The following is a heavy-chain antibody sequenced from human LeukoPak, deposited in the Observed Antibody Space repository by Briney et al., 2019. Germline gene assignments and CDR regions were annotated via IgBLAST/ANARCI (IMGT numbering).Heavy chain of an antibody. CDR1: GGSISSHY. J-gene: IGHJ5*02. CDR2: IYYSGST. Sequence: SETLSLTCTVTGGSISSHYWSWIRQPPGKGLEWIGYIYYSGSTNYNPSLKSRVTISVDTSKNQFSPKLSSVTAADTAVYYCARDLDARGWFDPWGQGTLVTVSS. V-gene: IGHV4-59*11. CDR3: ARDLDARGWFDP.